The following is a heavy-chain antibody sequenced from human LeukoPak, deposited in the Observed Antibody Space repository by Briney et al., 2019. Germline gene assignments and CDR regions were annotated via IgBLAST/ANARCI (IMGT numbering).Heavy chain of an antibody. Sequence: GESLKISCKGSGYXFTNYWICWVRQMPGKALGWMGIIYSGDSDTRYSPSFQGHVTTSADKSISTAYLHWSSLEASDTAMYYCASSSSSWYLFDYWGQGTLVTVSS. J-gene: IGHJ4*02. CDR2: IYSGDSDT. D-gene: IGHD6-13*01. CDR1: GYXFTNYW. V-gene: IGHV5-51*01. CDR3: ASSSSSWYLFDY.